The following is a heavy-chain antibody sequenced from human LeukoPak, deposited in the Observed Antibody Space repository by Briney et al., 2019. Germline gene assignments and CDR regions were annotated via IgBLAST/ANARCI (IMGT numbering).Heavy chain of an antibody. CDR1: RFTFSRYW. CDR2: INSDGIST. Sequence: GGSLRLSCAASRFTFSRYWMHWVRQAPVHGLVWVSRINSDGISTSYADSVKGRFTISRDNAKNTLYLQMNSLRAEDTAVYYCARDGNYYDSSGPADYWGQGTLVTVSS. D-gene: IGHD3-22*01. V-gene: IGHV3-74*01. CDR3: ARDGNYYDSSGPADY. J-gene: IGHJ4*02.